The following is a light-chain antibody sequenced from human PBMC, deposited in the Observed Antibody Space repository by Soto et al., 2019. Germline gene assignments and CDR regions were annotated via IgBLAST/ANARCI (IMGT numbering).Light chain of an antibody. V-gene: IGLV2-8*01. J-gene: IGLJ1*01. CDR2: EVT. CDR3: SSYAGSYRV. Sequence: QSALTQPPSASGSPGQSVTISCTGTSSDVGGYNFVSWYQQHPGKAPKFMIYEVTKRPSGVPDRFSGSKSGNTASLTVSGLQAEDEADYYCSSYAGSYRVFGTGTKVTVL. CDR1: SSDVGGYNF.